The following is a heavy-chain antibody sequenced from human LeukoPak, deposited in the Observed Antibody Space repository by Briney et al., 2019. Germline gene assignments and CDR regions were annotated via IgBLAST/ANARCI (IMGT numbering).Heavy chain of an antibody. Sequence: PSGTLSLTCAVSGGSISSSNWWSWVRQPPGKGLEWIGEIYHSGSTNYNPSLKSRVTISVDKSKNQFSLKLSSVTAADTAVYYCARDGDDSSGKFDYWGQGTLVTVSS. CDR2: IYHSGST. V-gene: IGHV4-4*02. D-gene: IGHD3-22*01. J-gene: IGHJ4*02. CDR3: ARDGDDSSGKFDY. CDR1: GGSISSSNW.